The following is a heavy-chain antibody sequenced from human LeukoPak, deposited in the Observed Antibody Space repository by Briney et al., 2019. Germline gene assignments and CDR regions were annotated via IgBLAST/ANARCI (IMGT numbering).Heavy chain of an antibody. V-gene: IGHV4-39*01. J-gene: IGHJ3*02. CDR1: GGSFSSSSYY. D-gene: IGHD1-26*01. Sequence: SETLSLTCTVTGGSFSSSSYYWGWIRQPPGKGLEWIGSFYYSGTTYYNPSLTSRVTISVDTSKNQFSLKLSSVTAADTAIYYCARRNPKVGAARGDAFDIWGQGTMVTVSS. CDR2: FYYSGTT. CDR3: ARRNPKVGAARGDAFDI.